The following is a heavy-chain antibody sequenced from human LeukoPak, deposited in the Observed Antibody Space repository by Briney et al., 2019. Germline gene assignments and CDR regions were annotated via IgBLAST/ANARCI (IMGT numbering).Heavy chain of an antibody. CDR3: ANFERTVAGPYNWFDP. CDR2: ISYDGSNK. J-gene: IGHJ5*02. CDR1: GFTFSSYG. V-gene: IGHV3-30*18. D-gene: IGHD6-19*01. Sequence: GGSLRLSCAASGFTFSSYGMHWVRQAPGKGLEWVAVISYDGSNKYYADSVKGRFTISRDNSKNTLYLQMNSLRAEDTAVYYCANFERTVAGPYNWFDPWGQGTLVTVSS.